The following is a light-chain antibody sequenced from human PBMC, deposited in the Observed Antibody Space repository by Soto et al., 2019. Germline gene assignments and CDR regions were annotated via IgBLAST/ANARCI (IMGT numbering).Light chain of an antibody. Sequence: EIVMTPSPATLSVSPGERANLSCRASQSVSSNLAWYQQKPGQAPRLLIYGASTRATGIPARFSGSGTGTEFTLTISSLQSEDFAVYYCQQYNNWPLTFGGGTKVDNK. V-gene: IGKV3-15*01. CDR2: GAS. CDR3: QQYNNWPLT. CDR1: QSVSSN. J-gene: IGKJ4*01.